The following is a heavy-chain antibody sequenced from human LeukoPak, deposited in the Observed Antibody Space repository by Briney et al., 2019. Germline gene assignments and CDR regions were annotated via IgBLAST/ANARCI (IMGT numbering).Heavy chain of an antibody. D-gene: IGHD3-10*01. CDR3: ARGFAFGEPVDY. J-gene: IGHJ4*02. CDR1: GGSISSGGYY. Sequence: PSQTLSLTCTVSGGSISSGGYYWSWIRQHPGKGLEWIGYVYYSGSTYYNPSLKSRVTISVDTSKNQFSLKLSSVTAADTAVYYCARGFAFGEPVDYWGQGTLVTVSS. V-gene: IGHV4-30-4*08. CDR2: VYYSGST.